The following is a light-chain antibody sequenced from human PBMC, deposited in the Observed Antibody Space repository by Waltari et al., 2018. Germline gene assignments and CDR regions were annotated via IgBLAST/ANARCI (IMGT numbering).Light chain of an antibody. Sequence: SSELTQDPAVSVALGQTVSITCQGDSLRRYYARWYQQRPGQAPILILYGQDNRPSGIPDRFSGSTSGNTASLTITGAQAEDEGDYYCLSRDTTSTRVFGGGTRLTV. V-gene: IGLV3-19*01. CDR2: GQD. CDR3: LSRDTTSTRV. CDR1: SLRRYY. J-gene: IGLJ3*02.